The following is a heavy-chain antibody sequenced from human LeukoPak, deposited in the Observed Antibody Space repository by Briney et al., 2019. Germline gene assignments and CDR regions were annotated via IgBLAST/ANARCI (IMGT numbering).Heavy chain of an antibody. CDR3: ARGGEYFDWLLPNPIYYFDY. J-gene: IGHJ4*02. CDR2: IYYSGST. CDR1: GGSISSGGYY. D-gene: IGHD3-9*01. Sequence: SETLSLTCTVSGGSISSGGYYWSWIRQHPGKGLEWIGYIYYSGSTNYNPSLKSRVTISEDTSKNQFSLKLSSVTAADTAVYYCARGGEYFDWLLPNPIYYFDYWGQGTLVTVSS. V-gene: IGHV4-61*08.